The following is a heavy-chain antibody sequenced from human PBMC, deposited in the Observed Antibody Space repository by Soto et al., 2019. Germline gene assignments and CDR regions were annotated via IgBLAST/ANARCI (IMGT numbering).Heavy chain of an antibody. CDR2: INPNSGGT. J-gene: IGHJ6*02. V-gene: IGHV1-2*02. Sequence: ASWKVSCQASGYTFTGDYMHCVRQAPGQGLEWMGWINPNSGGTNYAQKFQGRVTMTRDTSISTAYMELSRLRSDDTAVYYCAKESSSSSVLRYYYGMDVWGQGTTVNVAS. CDR3: AKESSSSSVLRYYYGMDV. CDR1: GYTFTGDY. D-gene: IGHD6-6*01.